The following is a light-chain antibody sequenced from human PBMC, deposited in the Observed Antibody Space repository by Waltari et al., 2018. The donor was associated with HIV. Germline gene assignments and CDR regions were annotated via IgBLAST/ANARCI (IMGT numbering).Light chain of an antibody. CDR1: SSDVGVYNY. V-gene: IGLV2-11*01. J-gene: IGLJ2*01. CDR2: DVS. CDR3: CSYAGSYTLV. Sequence: QSALTQPRSVSVSPGPSVTISCTGTSSDVGVYNYVPWYQQHPGKAPKLMIYDVSKRPSGVPDRFSGSKSGNTASLTISGLQAEDEADYYCCSYAGSYTLVFGGGTKLTVL.